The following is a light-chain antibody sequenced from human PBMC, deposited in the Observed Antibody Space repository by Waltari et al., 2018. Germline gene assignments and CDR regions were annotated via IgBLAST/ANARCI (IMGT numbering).Light chain of an antibody. CDR3: QQYNSYSIT. CDR1: QSISSW. Sequence: DIQMTQSPSTLSASVGDRVTITCRARQSISSWLAWYQKKPGKAPKLLIYKASSLESGVPSRFSGSGSGTEFTLTISSLQPDDFATYYCQQYNSYSITFGQGTRLEIK. V-gene: IGKV1-5*03. J-gene: IGKJ5*01. CDR2: KAS.